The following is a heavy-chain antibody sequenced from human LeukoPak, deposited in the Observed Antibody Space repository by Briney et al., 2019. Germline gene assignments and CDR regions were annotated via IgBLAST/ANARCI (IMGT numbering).Heavy chain of an antibody. D-gene: IGHD2-2*01. CDR1: GGTFSSHA. Sequence: SVTVSCKASGGTFSSHAIAWVRQAPGQGPEWMGGIIPISGTADYAQKFQGRVTITTDQSTSTAYMELSSLTSDDTAVYYCARGLQYQLLKALRYYYMDVWGEGTTVTVSS. CDR2: IIPISGTA. CDR3: ARGLQYQLLKALRYYYMDV. J-gene: IGHJ6*03. V-gene: IGHV1-69*05.